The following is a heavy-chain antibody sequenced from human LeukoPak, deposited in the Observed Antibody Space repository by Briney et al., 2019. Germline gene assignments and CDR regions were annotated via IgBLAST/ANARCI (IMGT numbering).Heavy chain of an antibody. D-gene: IGHD2-21*02. V-gene: IGHV4-59*01. CDR2: IYYSGST. J-gene: IGHJ3*02. CDR3: ARAISYCGGDCYLRDAFDI. CDR1: GGSISSYY. Sequence: SETLSVTCTVSGGSISSYYWSWIRQPRGKGLEWIGYIYYSGSTNYNPSLKSRVTISVDTSKNQFSLKLSSVTAADTAVYYCARAISYCGGDCYLRDAFDIWGQGTMVTVSS.